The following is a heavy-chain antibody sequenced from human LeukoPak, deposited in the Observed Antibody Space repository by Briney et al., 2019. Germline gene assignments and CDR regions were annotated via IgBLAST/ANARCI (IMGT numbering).Heavy chain of an antibody. CDR1: GYTFTSYG. D-gene: IGHD3-10*01. CDR3: ARDITMVRGMLHGNWFDP. V-gene: IGHV1-18*01. CDR2: ISAYNGNI. J-gene: IGHJ5*02. Sequence: GASVKVSCKAAGYTFTSYGISWVRQAPGQGLEWMGWISAYNGNINYAQKLQGRVTMTTDTSTSTAYMELRSLRSDDTAVYYCARDITMVRGMLHGNWFDPWGQGTLVTVSS.